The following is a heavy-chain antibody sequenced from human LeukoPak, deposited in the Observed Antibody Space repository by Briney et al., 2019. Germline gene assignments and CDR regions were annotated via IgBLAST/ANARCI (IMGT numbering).Heavy chain of an antibody. CDR2: INHSGST. CDR3: ARGGWWDNWNRFDP. J-gene: IGHJ5*02. V-gene: IGHV4-34*01. CDR1: GGSFSAYY. D-gene: IGHD1-1*01. Sequence: PSETLSLTCAVYGGSFSAYYWNWIRQTPGKGLEWIGEINHSGSTDYNPSLKSRVTISVDTSKNQFSLKLTSVTAADTAVYYCARGGWWDNWNRFDPWGQGTLVTVSS.